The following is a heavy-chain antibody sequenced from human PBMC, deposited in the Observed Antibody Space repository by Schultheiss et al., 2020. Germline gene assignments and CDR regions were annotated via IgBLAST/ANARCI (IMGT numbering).Heavy chain of an antibody. V-gene: IGHV4-61*08. CDR3: ARGLGTSYGIDN. Sequence: SETLSLTCTVSGGSISSGGYYWSWIRQHPGKGLEWIGYIYYSGSTNYNPSLKSRVTISVDTSKNQFSLKLSSVTAADTAVYYCARGLGTSYGIDNWGQGTLVTVSS. CDR2: IYYSGST. CDR1: GGSISSGGYY. J-gene: IGHJ4*02. D-gene: IGHD5-18*01.